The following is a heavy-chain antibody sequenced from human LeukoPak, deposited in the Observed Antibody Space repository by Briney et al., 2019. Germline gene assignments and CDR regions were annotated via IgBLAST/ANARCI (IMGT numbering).Heavy chain of an antibody. D-gene: IGHD6-19*01. Sequence: GGSLRLSCAASGFTFSSYWMSWVRQAPGKGLEWVANIKQDGSEKYYVDSVKGRFTISRDNAKNSLYLQMNSLRAEDTAVYYCAIDRGQWLVSNYYYYGIDVWGQGTTVTVSS. CDR2: IKQDGSEK. CDR3: AIDRGQWLVSNYYYYGIDV. V-gene: IGHV3-7*01. CDR1: GFTFSSYW. J-gene: IGHJ6*02.